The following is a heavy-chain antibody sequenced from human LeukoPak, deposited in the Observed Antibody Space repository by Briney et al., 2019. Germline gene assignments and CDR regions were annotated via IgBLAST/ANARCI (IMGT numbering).Heavy chain of an antibody. J-gene: IGHJ4*02. CDR3: ARDEGRSDGGHYLDY. CDR1: GGSISSSNW. CDR2: IYHSGST. D-gene: IGHD3-10*01. V-gene: IGHV4-4*02. Sequence: SETLSLTCAVSGGSISSSNWWSWVRQPPGKGLEWIGEIYHSGSTNYNPSLKNRVTISVDKSKNQFSLKLSSVTAADTAVYYCARDEGRSDGGHYLDYWGQGTLVTVSS.